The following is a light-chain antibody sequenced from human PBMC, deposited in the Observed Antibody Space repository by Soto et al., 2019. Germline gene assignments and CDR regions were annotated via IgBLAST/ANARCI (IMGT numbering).Light chain of an antibody. V-gene: IGKV4-1*01. Sequence: DILMTQSTESLAVSLGERSTINCKSSQSVLYTSNNKNYLAWYQQKTGQPPKLLIYWASTRESEVTDRFSSSVSGTDFTLSISRVKAEDVAVYYFQQYYTALWTFGQATKVDSK. CDR2: WAS. CDR3: QQYYTALWT. J-gene: IGKJ1*01. CDR1: QSVLYTSNNKNY.